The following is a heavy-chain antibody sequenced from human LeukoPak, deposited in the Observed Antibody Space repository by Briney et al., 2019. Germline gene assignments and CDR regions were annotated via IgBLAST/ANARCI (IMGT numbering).Heavy chain of an antibody. Sequence: SETLSLTCTVSGVSISRYYWSWIRQPPGKGLEWIGYIYYSGSTNYNPSLKSRVTISVETSKNQFSLKLSFVTAADTAVYYCARGGSSSWAYNFDYWGQGTLVTVSS. CDR3: ARGGSSSWAYNFDY. V-gene: IGHV4-59*01. J-gene: IGHJ4*02. CDR1: GVSISRYY. D-gene: IGHD6-13*01. CDR2: IYYSGST.